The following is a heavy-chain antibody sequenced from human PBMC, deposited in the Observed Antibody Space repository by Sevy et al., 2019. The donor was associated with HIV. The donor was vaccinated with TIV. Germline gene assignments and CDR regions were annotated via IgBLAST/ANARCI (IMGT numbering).Heavy chain of an antibody. CDR3: AKDGVAARSYWDFDL. CDR2: IYGSGDST. D-gene: IGHD6-6*01. V-gene: IGHV3-23*01. Sequence: GGSLRLSCAASGFTFSTYAMSWVRQAPGKGLECVSAIYGSGDSTYYADSVKGRFTISRDNSKNTLYLQMNSLRAEDTAVYYCAKDGVAARSYWDFDLWGRGTLVTVSS. CDR1: GFTFSTYA. J-gene: IGHJ2*01.